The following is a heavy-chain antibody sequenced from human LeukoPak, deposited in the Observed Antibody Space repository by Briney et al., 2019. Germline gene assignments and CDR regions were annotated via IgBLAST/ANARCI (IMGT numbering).Heavy chain of an antibody. Sequence: ASVKVSCKASGGTFISYAISWVRQAPGQGLEWMGGIIPIFGTANYAQKFQGRVTITADESTSTAYMELSSLRSEDTAVYYCAREEKYSLAVAPDYWGQGTLVTVSS. CDR3: AREEKYSLAVAPDY. V-gene: IGHV1-69*13. J-gene: IGHJ4*02. D-gene: IGHD6-19*01. CDR2: IIPIFGTA. CDR1: GGTFISYA.